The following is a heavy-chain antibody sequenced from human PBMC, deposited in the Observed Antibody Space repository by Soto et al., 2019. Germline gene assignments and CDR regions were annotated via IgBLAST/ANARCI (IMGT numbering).Heavy chain of an antibody. D-gene: IGHD2-15*01. Sequence: QVHLVQSGAEVKKPGSSVKVSCKASGGTFSSHTISWVPQAPGQGLEWMGRIVPILDIANYAQKFLGRFRTIADKSTNTAYMELSSLRSEDTAVYYCASVGSWRGGRCYDETAGAFEFWGQGTMVTVSS. CDR2: IVPILDIA. CDR3: ASVGSWRGGRCYDETAGAFEF. J-gene: IGHJ3*01. CDR1: GGTFSSHT. V-gene: IGHV1-69*02.